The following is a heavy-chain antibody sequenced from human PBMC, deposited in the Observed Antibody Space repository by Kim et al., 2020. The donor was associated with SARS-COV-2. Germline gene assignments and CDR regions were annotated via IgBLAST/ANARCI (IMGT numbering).Heavy chain of an antibody. V-gene: IGHV4-39*02. CDR3: ARRRDDSGYDPFDH. D-gene: IGHD5-12*01. Sequence: SETLSLTCTVSGGSISSSSFYWGWIRQPPGKGLEWIGTVYYTGSTSYKPSLKSRVTISVDTSKNHFSLKLNSVTAADTAVYFCARRRDDSGYDPFDHWG. CDR2: VYYTGST. CDR1: GGSISSSSFY. J-gene: IGHJ4*01.